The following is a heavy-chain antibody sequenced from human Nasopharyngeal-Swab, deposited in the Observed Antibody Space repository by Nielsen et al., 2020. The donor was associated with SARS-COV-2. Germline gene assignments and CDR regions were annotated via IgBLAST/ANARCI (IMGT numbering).Heavy chain of an antibody. CDR2: IKRDGSDI. V-gene: IGHV3-74*01. CDR1: GFTFSIYT. D-gene: IGHD2-2*01. Sequence: GGSLRLSCAASGFTFSIYTMHWVRQAPGKGLVWVARIKRDGSDINYADSVKGRFTLSRDNATNTLYLQMHSLRAEDTAVYYCARGASTLSNWYFDLWGRGTLVRVSS. J-gene: IGHJ2*01. CDR3: ARGASTLSNWYFDL.